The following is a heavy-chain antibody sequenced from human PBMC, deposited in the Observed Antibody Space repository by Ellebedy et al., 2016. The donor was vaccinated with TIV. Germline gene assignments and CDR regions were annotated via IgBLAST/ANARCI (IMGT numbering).Heavy chain of an antibody. D-gene: IGHD1-26*01. J-gene: IGHJ3*02. CDR3: ARGGSYVAFDI. V-gene: IGHV3-72*01. Sequence: PGGSLRLSCAASGFIFSDHYMDWVRQAPGKGLEWVGRIRNKVNSYTTEYAASVKGRFTISRDDSKNSLYLQMYSLKTEDTAVYYWARGGSYVAFDIWGQGTMVTVSS. CDR2: IRNKVNSYTT. CDR1: GFIFSDHY.